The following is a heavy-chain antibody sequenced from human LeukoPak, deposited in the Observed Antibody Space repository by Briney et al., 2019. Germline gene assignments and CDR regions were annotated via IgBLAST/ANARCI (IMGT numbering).Heavy chain of an antibody. CDR2: VSYSGTT. V-gene: IGHV4-39*01. CDR3: ARLISGSYYYYFYYYIDV. D-gene: IGHD1-26*01. Sequence: SETLSLTCTVSGDSISNNAYYWGWICQPPGKGLEWIGTVSYSGTTYYNPSLKSRVTMSVDTSKKEFSLRLTSVTAADTAVYYCARLISGSYYYYFYYYIDVGGKGTTVTVSS. CDR1: GDSISNNAYY. J-gene: IGHJ6*03.